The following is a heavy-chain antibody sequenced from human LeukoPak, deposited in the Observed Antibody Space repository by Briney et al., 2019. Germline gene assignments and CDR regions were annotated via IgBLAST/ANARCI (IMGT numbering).Heavy chain of an antibody. CDR1: GGSISSYY. Sequence: SETLSLTCTVSGGSISSYYWSWIRQPPGKGLEWIGNIYYSGSTNYNPSLKSRVTISVDTSKNQFSLKLSSVTAADTAVYYCARRVYGGHHDYWGQGTLVTVSS. J-gene: IGHJ4*02. CDR3: ARRVYGGHHDY. D-gene: IGHD4/OR15-4a*01. CDR2: IYYSGST. V-gene: IGHV4-59*01.